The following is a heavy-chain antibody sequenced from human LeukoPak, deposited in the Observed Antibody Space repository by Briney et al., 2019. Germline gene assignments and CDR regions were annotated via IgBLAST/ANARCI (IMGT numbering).Heavy chain of an antibody. J-gene: IGHJ4*02. Sequence: GGSLRLSCAASGFTFSSYSMNWVRQAPGKGLEWVSSISSSSYIYYADSVKGRFTISRDNAKNSLYLQMNSLRAEDTAVYYRARAPDFWSGYIDYWGQGTLVTVSS. V-gene: IGHV3-21*01. CDR3: ARAPDFWSGYIDY. CDR1: GFTFSSYS. CDR2: ISSSSYI. D-gene: IGHD3-3*01.